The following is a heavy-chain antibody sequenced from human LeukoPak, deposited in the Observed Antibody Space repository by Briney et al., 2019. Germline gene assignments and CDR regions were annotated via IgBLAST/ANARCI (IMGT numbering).Heavy chain of an antibody. CDR1: GFTFSSYG. D-gene: IGHD6-19*01. Sequence: PGWSLRLSCAASGFTFSSYGMHWVRQAPGKGLEWVAVIWYDGSNKYYADSVKVRFTISRDNSKNTLYLQMNSLRAEATAVYYCAKDLYSGIAVAGTLQHWGQGTLVTVSS. V-gene: IGHV3-33*06. CDR3: AKDLYSGIAVAGTLQH. CDR2: IWYDGSNK. J-gene: IGHJ1*01.